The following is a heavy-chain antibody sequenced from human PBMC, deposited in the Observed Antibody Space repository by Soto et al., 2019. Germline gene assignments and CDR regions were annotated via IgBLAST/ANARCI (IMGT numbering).Heavy chain of an antibody. CDR2: IRGNGDPP. CDR1: GFTFSSYA. J-gene: IGHJ4*02. CDR3: VKSRGGNNFDFFD. D-gene: IGHD5-12*01. V-gene: IGHV3-64D*06. Sequence: GGSLRLSCSAPGFTFSSYAMHWVRQAPGKGLEYVSGIRGNGDPPFYADSVKGRFTISRDNSKNTLYLHMSSLSADDTAIYYCVKSRGGNNFDFFDWGQGALVTVSS.